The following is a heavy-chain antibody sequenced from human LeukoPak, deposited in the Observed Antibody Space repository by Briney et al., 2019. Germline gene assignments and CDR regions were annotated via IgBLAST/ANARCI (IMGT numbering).Heavy chain of an antibody. D-gene: IGHD6-6*01. CDR3: ARGEQLVN. Sequence: GGSLRLSCAASGFTFSSYEMNWVRQAPGKGLEWVSYISSSSSTIYYADSVKGRFTISRDNAKNSLYLQMNSLRAEDTAVYYCARGEQLVNWGQGTLVTVSS. CDR1: GFTFSSYE. CDR2: ISSSSSTI. J-gene: IGHJ4*02. V-gene: IGHV3-48*01.